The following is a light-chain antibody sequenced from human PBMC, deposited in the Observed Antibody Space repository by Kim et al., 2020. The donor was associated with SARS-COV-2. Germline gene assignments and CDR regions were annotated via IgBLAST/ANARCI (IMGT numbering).Light chain of an antibody. CDR3: SSYTSSSTVV. Sequence: LTQPASVSGSPGQSITISRTGTSSDVGGYNYVSWYQQHPGKAPKLMIYDVSNRPSGVSNRFSGSKSGNTASLTISGLQAEDEADYYCSSYTSSSTVVFGGGTQLTVL. CDR2: DVS. J-gene: IGLJ2*01. V-gene: IGLV2-14*03. CDR1: SSDVGGYNY.